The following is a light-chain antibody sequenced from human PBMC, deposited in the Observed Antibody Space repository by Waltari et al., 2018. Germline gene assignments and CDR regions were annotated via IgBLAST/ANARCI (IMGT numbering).Light chain of an antibody. Sequence: SYVVTQPPSVSVAPGETATIPCGGDNIGTYSVHWYQQKAGQAPVLVIFYGRDRPSGVPDRFSGSNSGNTATLTSSRVEAGDEARYYCHVWHPHVDPGVFGTGTEVTVL. V-gene: IGLV3-21*04. CDR3: HVWHPHVDPGV. J-gene: IGLJ1*01. CDR1: NIGTYS. CDR2: YGR.